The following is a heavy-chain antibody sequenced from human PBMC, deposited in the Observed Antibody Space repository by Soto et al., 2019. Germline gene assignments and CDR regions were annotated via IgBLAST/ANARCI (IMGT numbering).Heavy chain of an antibody. J-gene: IGHJ5*02. V-gene: IGHV4-31*03. CDR2: IYYSGST. CDR3: ARGSPYNNNWFDP. Sequence: QVQLQESGPGLVKPSQTLSLTCTVSGGSISSGGYYWSWIRKHPGKGLEWIGYIYYSGSTYYNPSLKSRVTISVDTSKNQFSLKLSSVTAADTAVYYCARGSPYNNNWFDPWGQGTLVTVSS. CDR1: GGSISSGGYY. D-gene: IGHD1-1*01.